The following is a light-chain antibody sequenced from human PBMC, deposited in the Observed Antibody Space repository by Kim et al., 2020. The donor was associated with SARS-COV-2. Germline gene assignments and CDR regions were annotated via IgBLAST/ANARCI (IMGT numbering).Light chain of an antibody. J-gene: IGKJ1*01. CDR1: QSINTN. CDR3: QQYQDWPRT. Sequence: EIVMTQSPATLSVSPGDRATLSCRTSQSINTNVAWFQHKPGQAPRLLIYGASTRTTGIPARFGGSGSGTEFTLTITSLQSEDLAVYFCQQYQDWPRTFGQGTKVDIK. CDR2: GAS. V-gene: IGKV3-15*01.